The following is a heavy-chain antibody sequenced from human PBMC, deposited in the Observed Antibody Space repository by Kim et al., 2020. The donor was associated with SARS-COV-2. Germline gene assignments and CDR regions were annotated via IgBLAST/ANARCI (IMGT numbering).Heavy chain of an antibody. Sequence: ASVKVSCKASGYTFTSYGISWVRQAPGQGLEWMGWISAYNGNTNYAQKLQGRVTMTTDTSTSTAYMELRSLRSDDTAVYYCARDCLRYASGKWLPHYWGQGTLVTVSS. D-gene: IGHD3-22*01. J-gene: IGHJ4*02. V-gene: IGHV1-18*01. CDR3: ARDCLRYASGKWLPHY. CDR1: GYTFTSYG. CDR2: ISAYNGNT.